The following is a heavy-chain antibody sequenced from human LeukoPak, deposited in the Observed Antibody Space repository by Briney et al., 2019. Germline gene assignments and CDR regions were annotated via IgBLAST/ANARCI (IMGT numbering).Heavy chain of an antibody. CDR1: GGSISSYY. CDR3: ARDTGRSGACSSTSCYSI. D-gene: IGHD2-2*01. CDR2: IYYSGST. V-gene: IGHV4-59*06. J-gene: IGHJ4*02. Sequence: SETLSLTCTVSGGSISSYYWSWIRQPPGKGLEWIGYIYYSGSTYYNPSLKSRVTISVDTSKNQFSLKLSSVTAADTAVYYCARDTGRSGACSSTSCYSIWGQGTLVTVSS.